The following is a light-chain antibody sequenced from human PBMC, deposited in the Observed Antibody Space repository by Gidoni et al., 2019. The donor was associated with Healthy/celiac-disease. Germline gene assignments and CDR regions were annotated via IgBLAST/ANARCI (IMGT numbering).Light chain of an antibody. CDR1: QSISSW. Sequence: IQLTQSPSTLSASVGDRGTITCRASQSISSWLAWYQQKPGKAPKLLIYKASSLESGVPSRFSGSGSGTEFTLTISSLQPDDFATYYCQQYNSYSPYTFGQGTKVEIK. V-gene: IGKV1-5*03. J-gene: IGKJ1*01. CDR3: QQYNSYSPYT. CDR2: KAS.